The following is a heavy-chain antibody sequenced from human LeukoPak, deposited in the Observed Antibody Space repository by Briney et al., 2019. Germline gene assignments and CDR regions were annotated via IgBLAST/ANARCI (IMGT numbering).Heavy chain of an antibody. V-gene: IGHV1-2*02. J-gene: IGHJ4*02. CDR3: ARDPSLGIAVAEDY. CDR1: GGTFSSYA. Sequence: ASVKVSCKASGGTFSSYAISWVRQAPGQGLEWMGWINPNSGGTNYAQKFQGRVTMTRDTSISTAYMELSRLRSDDTAVYYCARDPSLGIAVAEDYWGQGTLVTVSS. D-gene: IGHD6-19*01. CDR2: INPNSGGT.